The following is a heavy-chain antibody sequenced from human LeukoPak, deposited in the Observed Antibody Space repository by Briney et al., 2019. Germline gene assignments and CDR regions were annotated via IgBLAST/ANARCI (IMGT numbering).Heavy chain of an antibody. D-gene: IGHD3-10*01. V-gene: IGHV3-7*01. J-gene: IGHJ4*02. CDR3: ASRGVSLDY. CDR1: GFTFSSYW. CDR2: IKQDGSEK. Sequence: PGGSLRLSCAASGFTFSSYWMSWVRQAPGKGLEWVANIKQDGSEKYYVDSVKGRFTISRDNSRNTLYLQMNSLRAEDTAVYYCASRGVSLDYWGQGTLVTVSS.